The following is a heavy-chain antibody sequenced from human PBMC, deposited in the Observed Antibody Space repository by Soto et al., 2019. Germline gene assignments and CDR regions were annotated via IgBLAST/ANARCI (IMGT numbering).Heavy chain of an antibody. Sequence: PGGSLRLSCAASGFTFSSYSMNWVRQAPGKGLEWVSSISSSSSYIYYADSVKGRFTISRDNAKNSLYLQMNSLRAEDTAVYYCARVYYDILTVRSRVTDYWGQGTLVTVSS. CDR3: ARVYYDILTVRSRVTDY. V-gene: IGHV3-21*01. J-gene: IGHJ4*02. D-gene: IGHD3-9*01. CDR2: ISSSSSYI. CDR1: GFTFSSYS.